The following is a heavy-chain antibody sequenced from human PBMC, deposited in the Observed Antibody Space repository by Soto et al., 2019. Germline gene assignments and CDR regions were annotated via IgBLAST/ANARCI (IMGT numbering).Heavy chain of an antibody. CDR2: ISYDGSNK. Sequence: QVQLVESGGGVVQPGRSLRLSCVASGFTFSSYGIHWVRQAPGKGLEWVAIISYDGSNKNYADSVTGRFTISRDNSKNTLSLQMNSLRPEDTAVYYCAKGSRRWYDPHFDYWGQGTLVTVSS. J-gene: IGHJ4*02. V-gene: IGHV3-30*18. CDR3: AKGSRRWYDPHFDY. D-gene: IGHD6-13*01. CDR1: GFTFSSYG.